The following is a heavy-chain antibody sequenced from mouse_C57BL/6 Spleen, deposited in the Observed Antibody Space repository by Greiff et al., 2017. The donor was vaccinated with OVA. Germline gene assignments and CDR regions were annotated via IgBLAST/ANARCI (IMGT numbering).Heavy chain of an antibody. D-gene: IGHD2-2*01. J-gene: IGHJ4*01. Sequence: QVQLQQPGAELVKPGASVKVSCKASGYTFTSYWMHWVKQRPGQGLEWIGRIHPSDSDTNYNQKFKGKATLTVDKSSSTAYMQLSSLTSEDSAVYYCAMDYGYHYAMDYWGQGTSVTVSS. V-gene: IGHV1-74*01. CDR2: IHPSDSDT. CDR1: GYTFTSYW. CDR3: AMDYGYHYAMDY.